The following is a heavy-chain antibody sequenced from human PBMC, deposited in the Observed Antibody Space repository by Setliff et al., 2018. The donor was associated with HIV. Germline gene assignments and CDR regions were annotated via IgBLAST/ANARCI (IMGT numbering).Heavy chain of an antibody. D-gene: IGHD2-15*01. CDR2: ISIGSGGAI. J-gene: IGHJ6*03. V-gene: IGHV3-21*01. CDR3: AKMTPSYYFYMDA. CDR1: GFTFSNYA. Sequence: GSLRLSCAASGFTFSNYAMSWVRQAPGRGLEWVSSISIGSGGAIDYADSVQGRFTISRDNAKNSLYLQMHSLRAEDTAIYYCAKMTPSYYFYMDAWGNGTTVTSP.